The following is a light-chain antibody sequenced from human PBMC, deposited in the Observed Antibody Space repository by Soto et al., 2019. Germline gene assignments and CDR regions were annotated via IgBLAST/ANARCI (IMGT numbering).Light chain of an antibody. Sequence: QSALTQPLSTSGSPGQPVTISSTGSSSDVATNDYVSWYQQHPGKAPKLIIYEVNRRPSGVPDRFSGSKSGNTASLTVSGLQAEHEAVYHCSSYADSNNLVFGGGTKLTVL. CDR1: SSDVATNDY. CDR2: EVN. J-gene: IGLJ2*01. V-gene: IGLV2-8*01. CDR3: SSYADSNNLV.